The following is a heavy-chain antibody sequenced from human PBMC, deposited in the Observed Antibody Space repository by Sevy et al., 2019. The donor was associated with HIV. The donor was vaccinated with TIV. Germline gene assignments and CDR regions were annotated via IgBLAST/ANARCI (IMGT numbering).Heavy chain of an antibody. Sequence: GGSLRLYCDASGFTFDMYWMQWVRQAPGKGLEWVANIRQDGNEIYYAASVRGRFTISRDNAKGSLYLQMNNLRVEDTATYYCARRYFDLWGQGTLVTVSS. CDR3: ARRYFDL. CDR2: IRQDGNEI. V-gene: IGHV3-7*03. J-gene: IGHJ4*02. CDR1: GFTFDMYW.